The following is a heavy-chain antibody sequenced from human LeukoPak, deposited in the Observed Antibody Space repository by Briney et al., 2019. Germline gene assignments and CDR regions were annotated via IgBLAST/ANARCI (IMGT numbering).Heavy chain of an antibody. CDR1: GFTFNNYA. CDR3: VKYSRYFDY. J-gene: IGHJ4*02. Sequence: GGSLRLSCEASGFTFNNYAMSWVRQAPGKGPDWVSTITNSGGATYYADSVKGRFTISRDNSQKTLYLEMNSLRAEDTAVYYCVKYSRYFDYWGQGTLVTVS. CDR2: ITNSGGAT. V-gene: IGHV3-23*01. D-gene: IGHD2-15*01.